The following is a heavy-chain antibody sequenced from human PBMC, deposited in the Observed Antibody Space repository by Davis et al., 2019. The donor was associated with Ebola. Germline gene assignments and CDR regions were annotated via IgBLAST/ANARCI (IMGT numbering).Heavy chain of an antibody. J-gene: IGHJ4*02. V-gene: IGHV3-48*02. CDR2: ISSSSSTI. Sequence: GGSLRLSCAASGFTFSIYSMNWVRQAPGKGLEWVSYISSSSSTIYYADSVKGRFTISRDNAKNSLYLQMNSLREEDTAIYYCARDRDDFWDGYFDYWGQGTLVTVSS. CDR3: ARDRDDFWDGYFDY. D-gene: IGHD3-3*01. CDR1: GFTFSIYS.